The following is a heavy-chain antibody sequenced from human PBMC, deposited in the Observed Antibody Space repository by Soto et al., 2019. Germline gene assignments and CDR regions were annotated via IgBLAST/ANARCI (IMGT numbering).Heavy chain of an antibody. CDR1: GGSISSYY. J-gene: IGHJ6*02. Sequence: SETLSLTCTVSGGSISSYYWSWIRQPPGKGLEWIGYIYYSGSTNYNPSLKSRVTISVDTSKNQFSLKLGSVTAADTAVYYCARDGGNYYGSGSYYIGGDTYYYGMDVWGQGTTVTVSS. D-gene: IGHD3-10*01. CDR3: ARDGGNYYGSGSYYIGGDTYYYGMDV. V-gene: IGHV4-59*01. CDR2: IYYSGST.